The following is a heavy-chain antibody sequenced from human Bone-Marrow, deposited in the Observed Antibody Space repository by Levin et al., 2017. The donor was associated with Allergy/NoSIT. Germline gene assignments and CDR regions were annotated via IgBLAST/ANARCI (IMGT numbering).Heavy chain of an antibody. D-gene: IGHD3-3*01. CDR1: GFTFSNYA. CDR3: AFDFWITYGPALSS. Sequence: GGSLRLSCAASGFTFSNYAMSWLRQAPGKGLEWVSTISGSGTSTYKADSVKGRFTISRDSSKNTLYLQMSSLGAEDTAVYYCAFDFWITYGPALSSWGQGTLVTVSS. CDR2: ISGSGTST. J-gene: IGHJ5*02. V-gene: IGHV3-23*01.